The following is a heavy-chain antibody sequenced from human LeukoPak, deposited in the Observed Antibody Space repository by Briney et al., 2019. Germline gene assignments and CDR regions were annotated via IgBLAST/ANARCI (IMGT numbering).Heavy chain of an antibody. J-gene: IGHJ1*01. D-gene: IGHD3-10*01. CDR2: ISSSGSTI. CDR3: ACGWFGELSLPSYFQH. Sequence: GGSLRLSCAASGFTFSDYYMSWIRQAPGKGLEWVSYISSSGSTIYYADSVKGRFTISRDNAKNSLYLQMNSLRAEDTAVYYCACGWFGELSLPSYFQHWGQGTLVTVSS. V-gene: IGHV3-11*04. CDR1: GFTFSDYY.